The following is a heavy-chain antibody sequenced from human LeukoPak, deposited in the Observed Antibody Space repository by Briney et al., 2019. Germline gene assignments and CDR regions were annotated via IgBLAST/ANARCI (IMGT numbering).Heavy chain of an antibody. V-gene: IGHV3-74*01. CDR1: GFTFSRYW. J-gene: IGHJ4*02. Sequence: GGSLRLPCAASGFTFSRYWMHWVRQAPGKGLVWVSRINSVGSSTSYADSVKGRFTIPRDNAKNTLNLQMNSLRPEDTVVYYCARKDLGIAARPFDYWGQGTLVTVSS. CDR2: INSVGSST. D-gene: IGHD6-6*01. CDR3: ARKDLGIAARPFDY.